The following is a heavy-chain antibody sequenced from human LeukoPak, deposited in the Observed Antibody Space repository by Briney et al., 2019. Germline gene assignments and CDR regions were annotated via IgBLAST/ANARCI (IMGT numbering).Heavy chain of an antibody. CDR3: AKAPNYYDSSGYDY. CDR2: ISASGDIT. D-gene: IGHD3-22*01. Sequence: GGSLRLSCAASGFTFSSYAMSWVRQAAGKGLEWVSSISASGDITDYADSVQGRFTISRDNSKNTLYLQMNSLRAEDTAVYYCAKAPNYYDSSGYDYWGQGTLVTVSS. J-gene: IGHJ4*02. V-gene: IGHV3-23*01. CDR1: GFTFSSYA.